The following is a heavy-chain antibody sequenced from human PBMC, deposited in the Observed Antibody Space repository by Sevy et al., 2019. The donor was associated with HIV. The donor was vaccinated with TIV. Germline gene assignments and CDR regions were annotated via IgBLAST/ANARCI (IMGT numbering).Heavy chain of an antibody. CDR2: ISSSSSYT. J-gene: IGHJ6*02. CDR3: WGYCSGGSCYPTGMDV. CDR1: GFTFSDYY. V-gene: IGHV3-11*06. Sequence: GGSLRLSCAASGFTFSDYYMSWIRQAPGKGLEWVSYISSSSSYTNYADSVKGRFTISRDNAKNSLYLQMNSLRAEDTAVYYCWGYCSGGSCYPTGMDVWGQRTTVTVSS. D-gene: IGHD2-15*01.